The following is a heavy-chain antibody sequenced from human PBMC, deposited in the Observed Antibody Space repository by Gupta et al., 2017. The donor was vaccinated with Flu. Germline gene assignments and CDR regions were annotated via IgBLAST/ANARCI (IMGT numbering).Heavy chain of an antibody. CDR2: ISSRAVT. Sequence: EVLLVESGGGLVQPGGSLRLSCTASGFDFNSYEMSWVRQAPGRGLEWVAFISSRAVTYYTDPVRGRFTISRDNANNLLYLQMSSLRGEDTAVYYCARGHWDNWGQGTLVTVSS. CDR3: ARGHWDN. CDR1: GFDFNSYE. J-gene: IGHJ4*02. V-gene: IGHV3-48*03.